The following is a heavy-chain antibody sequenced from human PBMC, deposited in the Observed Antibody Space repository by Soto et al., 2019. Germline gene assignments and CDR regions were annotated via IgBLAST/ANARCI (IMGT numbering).Heavy chain of an antibody. CDR2: ISGSGDST. J-gene: IGHJ6*03. D-gene: IGHD2-2*01. Sequence: EVQLLESGGGLVQPGGSLRLSCAASGFTFSSYAMSWVRQAPGKGLEWVSVISGSGDSTNYADSVKDRFTISRDNSKNSLYLQMNSLRVEDTAVYYCAESSTWAHYYYMDVWGKGTTVTVSS. V-gene: IGHV3-23*01. CDR3: AESSTWAHYYYMDV. CDR1: GFTFSSYA.